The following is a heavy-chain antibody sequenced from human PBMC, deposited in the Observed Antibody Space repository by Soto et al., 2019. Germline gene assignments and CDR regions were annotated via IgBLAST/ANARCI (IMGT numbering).Heavy chain of an antibody. CDR2: ITWSGGTR. CDR3: IRGRQGWVQL. Sequence: EVQLVESGGGLVQPGRSLRLSCVASGFTFDDYAMHWVRQAPGKGLEWASGITWSGGTRDYADSVKGRFTISRDDAKNSVYLQMDSLRVEDTALYYCIRGRQGWVQLWGRGTLVTVSS. J-gene: IGHJ1*01. D-gene: IGHD6-19*01. CDR1: GFTFDDYA. V-gene: IGHV3-9*01.